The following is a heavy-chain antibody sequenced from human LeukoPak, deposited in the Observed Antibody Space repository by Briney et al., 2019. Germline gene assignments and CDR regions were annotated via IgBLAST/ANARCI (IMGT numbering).Heavy chain of an antibody. CDR1: GFTVISNY. D-gene: IGHD3-10*01. CDR3: ARNRYGSGSFAFDI. CDR2: SYSGGST. Sequence: GGSLRLSCPASGFTVISNYMSWVGQPPGKGLEWVSVSYSGGSTYYADSVKGRFTISRHNSKNTLYLQMNSLRAEDTAVYYCARNRYGSGSFAFDIWGQGTMVTVSS. V-gene: IGHV3-53*04. J-gene: IGHJ3*02.